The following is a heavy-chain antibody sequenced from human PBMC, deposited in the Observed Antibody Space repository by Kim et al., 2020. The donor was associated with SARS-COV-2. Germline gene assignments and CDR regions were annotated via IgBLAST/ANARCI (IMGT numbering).Heavy chain of an antibody. J-gene: IGHJ4*02. V-gene: IGHV3-74*03. CDR1: AFTFSSYW. D-gene: IGHD4-4*01. CDR2: INSDGSRT. CDR3: ARDLNGGGTTGVDY. Sequence: GGSLRLSCAASAFTFSSYWIHWIRQAPGKGLVWVSSINSDGSRTTYADSVKGRFTVSGDSAKNTQYLQMNNLRADDTAVYYCARDLNGGGTTGVDYWSRG.